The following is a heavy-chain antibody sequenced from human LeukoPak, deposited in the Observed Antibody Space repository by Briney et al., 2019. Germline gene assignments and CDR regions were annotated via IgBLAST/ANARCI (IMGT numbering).Heavy chain of an antibody. D-gene: IGHD6-13*01. CDR1: GGSISSSNW. CDR2: IYHSGST. CDR3: AKHSSSWPFDP. Sequence: SETLSLTCAVSGGSISSSNWWSWVRQPPGKGLEWIGEIYHSGSTNYNPSLKSRVTISVGKSKNQFSLKLSSVTAADTAVYYCAKHSSSWPFDPWAREPWSPSPQ. J-gene: IGHJ5*02. V-gene: IGHV4-4*02.